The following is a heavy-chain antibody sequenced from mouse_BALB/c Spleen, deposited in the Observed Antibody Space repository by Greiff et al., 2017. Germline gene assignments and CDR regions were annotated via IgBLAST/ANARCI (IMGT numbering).Heavy chain of an antibody. J-gene: IGHJ2*01. D-gene: IGHD2-14*01. CDR1: GFTFSSFG. Sequence: EVHLVESGGGLVQPGGSRRLSCAASGFTFSSFGMHWVRQAPEKGLEWVAYISSGSSTIYYADTVKGRFTISRDNPKNTLFLQMTSLRSEDTAMYYCARSGKDYRYDVDYWGQGTTLTVSS. CDR2: ISSGSSTI. V-gene: IGHV5-17*02. CDR3: ARSGKDYRYDVDY.